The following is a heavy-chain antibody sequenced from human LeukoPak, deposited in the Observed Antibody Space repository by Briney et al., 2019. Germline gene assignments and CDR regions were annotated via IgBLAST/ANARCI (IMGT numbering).Heavy chain of an antibody. D-gene: IGHD3-10*01. CDR3: ARDLAAMVRGVIITGVWFDP. Sequence: ASVKVTCKASGYTFTGYYMHWVRQAPGQGLEWMGWINPNSGGTNYARKLQGRVTMTGDTSISTAYMELSRLRSDDTAVYYCARDLAAMVRGVIITGVWFDPWGQGTLVTVSS. J-gene: IGHJ5*02. CDR2: INPNSGGT. CDR1: GYTFTGYY. V-gene: IGHV1-2*02.